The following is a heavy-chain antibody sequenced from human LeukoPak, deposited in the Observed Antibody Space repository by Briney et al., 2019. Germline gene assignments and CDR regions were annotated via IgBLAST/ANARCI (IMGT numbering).Heavy chain of an antibody. CDR2: ISGGGGST. J-gene: IGHJ4*02. V-gene: IGHV3-23*01. CDR3: ARYSSRWYEDY. CDR1: GFTLSSYA. Sequence: SLRLSCAASGFTLSSYAMTWVRQAPGKGLEWVSSISGGGGSTFYADSVKGRFTISRGISKNTLFLQMNSLRAEDTAVYYCARYSSRWYEDYWGQGTLVTVSS. D-gene: IGHD6-13*01.